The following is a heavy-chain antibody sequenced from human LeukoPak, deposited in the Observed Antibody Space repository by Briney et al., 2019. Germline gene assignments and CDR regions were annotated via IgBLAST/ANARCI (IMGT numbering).Heavy chain of an antibody. J-gene: IGHJ4*02. CDR2: IKQDETEK. CDR3: ARVGEYDTSSRLGY. CDR1: GFTFSSYW. Sequence: GGSLRLSCAASGFTFSSYWMGWVRQAPGKGLEWVANIKQDETEKYYVDSVKGRFSISRDNAKNTLYLQMNSLRAEDTAVYYCARVGEYDTSSRLGYWGQGTLVTVSS. D-gene: IGHD6-6*01. V-gene: IGHV3-7*02.